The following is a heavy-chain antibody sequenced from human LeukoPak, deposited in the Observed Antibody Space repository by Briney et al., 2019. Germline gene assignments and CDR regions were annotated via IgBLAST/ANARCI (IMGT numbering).Heavy chain of an antibody. CDR1: GYIFTTYW. V-gene: IGHV5-51*01. CDR2: IYPGDSDA. J-gene: IGHJ4*02. CDR3: ARRFPTTDPFDY. Sequence: GESLKISCKGSGYIFTTYWIGWVRQMPEKGLEWMGIIYPGDSDARYSPSFQGQVTISADKSISTAYLQWSSLKASDTAMYYCARRFPTTDPFDYWGQGTLVTVSS. D-gene: IGHD4-17*01.